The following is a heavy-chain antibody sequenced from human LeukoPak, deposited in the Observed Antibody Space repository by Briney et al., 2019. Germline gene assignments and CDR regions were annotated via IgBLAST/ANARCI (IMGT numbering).Heavy chain of an antibody. CDR1: GFTFSSYE. CDR3: ARGGGYSSSSRLGYYMDV. Sequence: GGSLRLSCAASGFTFSSYEMNWVRQAPGKGLEWVSYISSSGSTIYYADSVKGRFTISRDNAKNSLYLQMNSLRAEDTAVYYCARGGGYSSSSRLGYYMDVWGKGTTVTVSS. J-gene: IGHJ6*03. D-gene: IGHD6-6*01. V-gene: IGHV3-48*03. CDR2: ISSSGSTI.